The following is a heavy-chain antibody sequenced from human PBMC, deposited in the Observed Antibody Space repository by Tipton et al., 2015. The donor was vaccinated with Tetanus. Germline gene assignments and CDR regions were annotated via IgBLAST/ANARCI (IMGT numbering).Heavy chain of an antibody. J-gene: IGHJ6*02. CDR2: MSWNSGSI. V-gene: IGHV3-9*01. Sequence: SLRLSCAASGFTFSSYAMSWVRQAPGKGLEWVSGMSWNSGSIGYADSVKGRFTISRDNAKNSLYLQMNSLRAEDTALYYCAKDLVWGVNYYYYGMDVWGQGTTVTVSS. CDR3: AKDLVWGVNYYYYGMDV. D-gene: IGHD3-16*01. CDR1: GFTFSSYA.